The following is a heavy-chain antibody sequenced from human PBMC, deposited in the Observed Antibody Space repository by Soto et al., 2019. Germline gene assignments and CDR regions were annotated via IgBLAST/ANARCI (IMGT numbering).Heavy chain of an antibody. CDR1: GGAVSSGTYY. V-gene: IGHV4-61*01. Sequence: ETLSLTCTVSGGAVSSGTYYWSWIRQPPGKGLEWIGHIYFTGSTNYNPSLKSRVTMSLDTSRNQFSLKLSSVTAADTAVYYCTRGPPRVQWFDPWGLGTLVTVSS. CDR3: TRGPPRVQWFDP. J-gene: IGHJ5*02. CDR2: IYFTGST.